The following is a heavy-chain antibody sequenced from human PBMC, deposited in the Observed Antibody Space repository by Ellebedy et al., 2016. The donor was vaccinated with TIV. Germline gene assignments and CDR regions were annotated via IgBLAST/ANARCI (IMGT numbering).Heavy chain of an antibody. CDR3: VRDPLGWEHGYFDY. CDR1: GFVFSDYT. Sequence: GESLKISXEASGFVFSDYTMHWVRQAPGKGLEWVSSISGSRRHSYYADSLKGRFTISWDNAENSLFLQVDSLRGDDTAVYYCVRDPLGWEHGYFDYWGQGILVTVSS. CDR2: ISGSRRHS. V-gene: IGHV3-21*01. D-gene: IGHD4-23*01. J-gene: IGHJ4*02.